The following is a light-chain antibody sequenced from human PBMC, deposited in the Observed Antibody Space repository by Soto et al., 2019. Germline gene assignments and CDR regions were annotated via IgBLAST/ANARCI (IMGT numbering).Light chain of an antibody. CDR1: GIGSKS. V-gene: IGLV3-21*02. CDR3: QVWNSRTDHVV. Sequence: SYELTQPPSVSAAPGRTASINCGANGIGSKSVHWYQQKPGQAPVVVISDDSDLPSGIPERFSASNSGNTATLTISRVEAGDEADYYCQVWNSRTDHVVFGGGTKLTVL. CDR2: DDS. J-gene: IGLJ2*01.